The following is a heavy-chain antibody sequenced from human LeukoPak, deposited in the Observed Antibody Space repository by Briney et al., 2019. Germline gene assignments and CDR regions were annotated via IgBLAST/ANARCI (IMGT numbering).Heavy chain of an antibody. CDR2: VHYSGNT. D-gene: IGHD3-10*01. Sequence: PSETLSLTCTVSVDSISSNRYWTWIRQPPGKGPEWMGNVHYSGNTNYSPSPRSRITISLDTYQNQISLKLSSVTAADTAVYYCARDVEYHSAWFRYWYFDLWGRGTLVSVSS. V-gene: IGHV4-59*01. J-gene: IGHJ2*01. CDR3: ARDVEYHSAWFRYWYFDL. CDR1: VDSISSNRY.